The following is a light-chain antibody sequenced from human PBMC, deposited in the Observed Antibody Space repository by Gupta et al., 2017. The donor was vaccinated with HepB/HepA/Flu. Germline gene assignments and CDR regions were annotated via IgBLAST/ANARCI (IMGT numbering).Light chain of an antibody. J-gene: IGKJ5*01. CDR3: QQSYLTPT. Sequence: DIQMTQSPSSLSASVGDRVTITCRASQSITNHLNWYQQKPGKAPKVLIYSASSLQSGVPARFSGRGSGTEFTLTITRLQPEDLATYYWQQSYLTPTFGQGTRLEIK. CDR1: QSITNH. V-gene: IGKV1-39*01. CDR2: SAS.